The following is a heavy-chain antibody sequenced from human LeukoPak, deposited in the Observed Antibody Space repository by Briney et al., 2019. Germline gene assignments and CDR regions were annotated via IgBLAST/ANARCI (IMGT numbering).Heavy chain of an antibody. J-gene: IGHJ4*02. V-gene: IGHV1-69*13. CDR2: IIPIFGTA. CDR3: ARVAPYYGSGSYYNLLFDY. Sequence: ASVKVSCKASGGGFSSYAISWVRQAPGQGLEWMGGIIPIFGTANYAQKFQGRVTITADESTSTAYMELSSLRSEDTAVYYCARVAPYYGSGSYYNLLFDYWGQGTLVTVSP. D-gene: IGHD3-10*01. CDR1: GGGFSSYA.